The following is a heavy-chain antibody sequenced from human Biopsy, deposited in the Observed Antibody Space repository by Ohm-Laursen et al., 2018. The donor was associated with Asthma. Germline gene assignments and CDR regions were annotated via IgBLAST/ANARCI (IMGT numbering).Heavy chain of an antibody. V-gene: IGHV3-30*18. CDR1: GFTFSNYG. Sequence: SLRLSCTASGFTFSNYGMHWVRQAPGKGLDWVAVISFDGSNKNYTDSVKGRFTISRDNSRNTLHLQMSSLRAEDTAVYYCAKDVFPGWELRRGPDYWGQGTLVSVSS. CDR3: AKDVFPGWELRRGPDY. CDR2: ISFDGSNK. D-gene: IGHD1-26*01. J-gene: IGHJ4*02.